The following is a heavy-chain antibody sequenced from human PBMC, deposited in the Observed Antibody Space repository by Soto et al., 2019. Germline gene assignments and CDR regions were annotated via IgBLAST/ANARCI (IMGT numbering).Heavy chain of an antibody. D-gene: IGHD4-4*01. CDR1: GYTFTRYN. Sequence: GSVKVSCKASGYTFTRYNVHWVRQAPGQGLEWMGWINPNSGGTNYVQKFQGRVTMTRDTSISTAYMELSRLRSDDTAVYYCARVAGRYSNYATFDYWGQGTLVTVSS. CDR2: INPNSGGT. V-gene: IGHV1-2*02. CDR3: ARVAGRYSNYATFDY. J-gene: IGHJ4*02.